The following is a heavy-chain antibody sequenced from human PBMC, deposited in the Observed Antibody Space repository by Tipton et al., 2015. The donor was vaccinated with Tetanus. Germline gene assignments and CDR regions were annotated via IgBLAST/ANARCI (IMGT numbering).Heavy chain of an antibody. CDR1: GFTFDDYA. CDR2: ISWNRGSI. J-gene: IGHJ4*02. D-gene: IGHD2-2*01. CDR3: AKDQGVVVPAVSYYFDY. Sequence: RSLRLSCAASGFTFDDYAMHWVRQAPGKGLEWVSGISWNRGSIGYADSVKGRSTISRDNSKNTLYLQMNSLRAEDTAVYYCAKDQGVVVPAVSYYFDYWGQGTLVTVSS. V-gene: IGHV3-9*01.